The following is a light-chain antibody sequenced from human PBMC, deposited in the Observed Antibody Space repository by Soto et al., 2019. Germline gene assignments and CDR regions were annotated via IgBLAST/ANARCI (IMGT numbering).Light chain of an antibody. CDR2: EVN. CDR1: SSDVGGYNY. V-gene: IGLV2-8*01. CDR3: SSYAGSSNV. J-gene: IGLJ1*01. Sequence: QSVLTQPASVSGSPGQSVAISCTGTSSDVGGYNYVSWYQQHPGKAPKLMIYEVNKRPSGVLDRFSGSKSGNTASLTVSGLQAEDEADYYCSSYAGSSNVFGTGTKVTVL.